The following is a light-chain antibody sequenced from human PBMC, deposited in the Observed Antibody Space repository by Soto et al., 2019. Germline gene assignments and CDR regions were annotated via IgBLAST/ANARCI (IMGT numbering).Light chain of an antibody. CDR2: AAA. V-gene: IGKV1-17*01. CDR3: LQYYSYPYT. Sequence: DIQMTQSPSSLSASVGDRVTITCRASQGITTDFAWYQQKPGKAPKRLICAAASLQSGVPSRFSGSGSGTEFTLTISSLQPEDFATYYCLQYYSYPYTFGQGTKLEIK. J-gene: IGKJ2*01. CDR1: QGITTD.